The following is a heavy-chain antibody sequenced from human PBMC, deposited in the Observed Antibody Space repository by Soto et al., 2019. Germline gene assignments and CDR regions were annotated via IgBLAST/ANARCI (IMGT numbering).Heavy chain of an antibody. J-gene: IGHJ4*02. D-gene: IGHD3-10*01. Sequence: QVQLQQWGAGLLNPSETLSLTCAVYGGSFSGYYWSWIRQPPGKGLEWIGEINHSGSTNYNPSLKSRVTISVDTSKNQFSLKLSSVTAAETAVYYCARGGGGELVDYWGQGTLVTVAS. CDR3: ARGGGGELVDY. CDR1: GGSFSGYY. V-gene: IGHV4-34*01. CDR2: INHSGST.